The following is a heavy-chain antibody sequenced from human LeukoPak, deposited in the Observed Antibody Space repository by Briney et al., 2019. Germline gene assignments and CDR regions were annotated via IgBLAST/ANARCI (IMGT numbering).Heavy chain of an antibody. Sequence: SVKVSCKASGGTFSSYAISWVRQAPGQGLEWMGGIIPIFGTANYAQKLQGRVTMTTDTSTSTAYMELRSLRSDDTAVYYCARDGYVYSYGRDGFDYWGQGTLVTVSS. V-gene: IGHV1-69*05. J-gene: IGHJ4*02. CDR3: ARDGYVYSYGRDGFDY. CDR1: GGTFSSYA. D-gene: IGHD5-18*01. CDR2: IIPIFGTA.